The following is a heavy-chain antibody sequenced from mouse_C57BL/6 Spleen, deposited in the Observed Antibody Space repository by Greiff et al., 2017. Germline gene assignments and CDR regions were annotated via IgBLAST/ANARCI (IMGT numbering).Heavy chain of an antibody. V-gene: IGHV1-18*01. Sequence: EVQLQQSGPELVKPGASVKIPCKASGYTFTDYNMDWVKQSHGKSLEWIGDINPNNGGTIYNQKFKGKATLTVDTSSSTAYMELRSLTSEDTAVYYCARWVNFYAMDYWGQGTSVTVSS. D-gene: IGHD1-3*01. CDR3: ARWVNFYAMDY. CDR2: INPNNGGT. J-gene: IGHJ4*01. CDR1: GYTFTDYN.